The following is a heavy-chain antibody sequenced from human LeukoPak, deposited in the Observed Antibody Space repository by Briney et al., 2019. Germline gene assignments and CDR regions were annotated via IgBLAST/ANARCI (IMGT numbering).Heavy chain of an antibody. V-gene: IGHV3-23*01. J-gene: IGHJ4*02. CDR1: GFTFSSYG. CDR2: ISGSGGST. Sequence: GGTVTLSCAASGFTFSSYGMIWVRQAPGKGLEGVSGISGSGGSTYLAESVKGRFTISIDNSKNTLYLEMNSLRADDTAVYYCAKDRPTVYSSSWLHFLDSWGQGTLVTVSS. D-gene: IGHD6-13*01. CDR3: AKDRPTVYSSSWLHFLDS.